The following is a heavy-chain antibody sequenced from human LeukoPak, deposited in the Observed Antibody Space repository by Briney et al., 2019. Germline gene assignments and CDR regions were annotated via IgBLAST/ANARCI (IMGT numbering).Heavy chain of an antibody. V-gene: IGHV1-69*05. J-gene: IGHJ4*02. CDR3: ARVIWSGESNQRYYFDY. CDR1: GGTFSSYA. Sequence: SVKVSCKASGGTFSSYAISWVRQAPGQGLEWMGGIIPIFGTANYAQKFQGRVTITTDESTSTAYMELSSPRSEDTAVYYCARVIWSGESNQRYYFDYWGQGTLVTVSS. D-gene: IGHD3-10*01. CDR2: IIPIFGTA.